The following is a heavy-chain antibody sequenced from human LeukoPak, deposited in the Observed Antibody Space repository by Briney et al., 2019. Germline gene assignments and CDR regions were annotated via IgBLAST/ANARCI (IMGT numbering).Heavy chain of an antibody. CDR1: GGSINSYY. CDR3: ARLGEYSYKD. J-gene: IGHJ4*02. D-gene: IGHD5-18*01. CDR2: IYYSGSP. Sequence: SETLSLICTVSGGSINSYYWNWIRQPPGKGLELIGYIYYSGSPAYNPSLKSRVTISVDTSKNQFSLKLSSVTAADTAVYYCARLGEYSYKDWGQGTLVTVSS. V-gene: IGHV4-59*01.